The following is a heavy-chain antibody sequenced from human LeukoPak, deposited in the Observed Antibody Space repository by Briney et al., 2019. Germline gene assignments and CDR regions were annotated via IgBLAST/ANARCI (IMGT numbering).Heavy chain of an antibody. V-gene: IGHV3-23*01. Sequence: GGSLRLSCAASGFNFSSFVMHWVRQAPGKGLEWVSAISGSGGSTYYADSVKGRFTVSRDNSKNSLYLQMNSLRAEDTAVYYCARGERDYNNWFDPWGQGTLVTVSS. J-gene: IGHJ5*02. CDR2: ISGSGGST. CDR1: GFNFSSFV. CDR3: ARGERDYNNWFDP. D-gene: IGHD4-11*01.